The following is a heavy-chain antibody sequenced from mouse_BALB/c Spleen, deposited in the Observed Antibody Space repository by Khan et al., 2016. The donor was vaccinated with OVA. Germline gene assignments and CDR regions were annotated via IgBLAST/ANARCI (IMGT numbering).Heavy chain of an antibody. CDR2: ISSGGRT. J-gene: IGHJ3*01. CDR1: GFTFSNYA. Sequence: EVKLVESGGGLVKPGGSLKVSCAASGFTFSNYAMSWVRQTPEKRLEWVASISSGGRTYYPDSVKGRFTISRDNARNILYLQMSSLRSEDTAMYDCARDYWFVYWGQGTLVTVSA. CDR3: ARDYWFVY. V-gene: IGHV5-6-5*01.